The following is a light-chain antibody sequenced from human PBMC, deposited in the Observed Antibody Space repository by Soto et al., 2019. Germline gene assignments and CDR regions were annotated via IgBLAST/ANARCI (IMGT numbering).Light chain of an antibody. J-gene: IGKJ5*01. CDR2: KAS. CDR1: QTISSW. Sequence: DLPITQPPATLSGSVGARVTITCRASQTISSWLAWYQQKPGTAPKLLIYKASTLKSGVPSRFSGSGSGTDLTITISRLEPEDGEVDSGQQYGSSPVTFCQGTRLENK. CDR3: QQYGSSPVT. V-gene: IGKV1-5*03.